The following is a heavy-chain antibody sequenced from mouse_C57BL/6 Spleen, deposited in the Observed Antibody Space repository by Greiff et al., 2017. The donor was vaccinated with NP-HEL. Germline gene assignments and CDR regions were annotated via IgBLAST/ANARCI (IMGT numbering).Heavy chain of an antibody. CDR3: ARGGYYGSSYDWYFDV. Sequence: QVQLQQSGAELVRPGTSVKMSCKASGYTFTNYWIGWAKQRPGHGLEWIGDIYPGGGYTNYNEKFKGKATLTADKSSSTAYMQFSSLTSEDSAISYCARGGYYGSSYDWYFDVWGTGTTVTVSS. D-gene: IGHD1-1*01. CDR1: GYTFTNYW. V-gene: IGHV1-63*01. J-gene: IGHJ1*03. CDR2: IYPGGGYT.